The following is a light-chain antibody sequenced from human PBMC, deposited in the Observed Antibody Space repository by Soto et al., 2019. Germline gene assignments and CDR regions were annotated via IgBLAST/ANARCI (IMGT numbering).Light chain of an antibody. J-gene: IGKJ1*01. CDR1: QSLSSSF. Sequence: EIVLTQSPGTMSFSPGQRGTLSCRASQSLSSSFLAWYQQKPGXAPXLIIYGASSRAAGIPDRFSGSGSGTEFTLSISSLEPEDFAVDDCHHFATTRSFGQGTKVDNK. V-gene: IGKV3-20*01. CDR2: GAS. CDR3: HHFATTRS.